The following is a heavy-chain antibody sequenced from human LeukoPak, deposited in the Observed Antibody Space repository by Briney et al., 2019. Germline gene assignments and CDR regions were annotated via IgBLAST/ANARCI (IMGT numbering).Heavy chain of an antibody. CDR3: ARALGYCSGGSCYPFDH. Sequence: GGSLRLSCAGSGFTFSSYGMHWVRQAPGKGLEWVAVISYDGSNKYYADSVKGRFTTSRDNSKNTLYLQMNSLRAEDTAMYYCARALGYCSGGSCYPFDHWGQGTPVTVSS. V-gene: IGHV3-30*03. J-gene: IGHJ4*02. CDR1: GFTFSSYG. CDR2: ISYDGSNK. D-gene: IGHD2-15*01.